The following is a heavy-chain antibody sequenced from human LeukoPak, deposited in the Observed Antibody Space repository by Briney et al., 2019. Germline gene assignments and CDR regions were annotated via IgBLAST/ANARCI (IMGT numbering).Heavy chain of an antibody. Sequence: PGGSLRLSCAASGFTFSSYSMNWVRQAPGKGLEWVSSISSSSSYIYYADSVKGRFTISRDNAKNSLYLQMNSLRAEDTAVYYCARDQQLWNHPISWFDPWGQGTLVTVSS. J-gene: IGHJ5*02. CDR2: ISSSSSYI. V-gene: IGHV3-21*01. D-gene: IGHD5-18*01. CDR3: ARDQQLWNHPISWFDP. CDR1: GFTFSSYS.